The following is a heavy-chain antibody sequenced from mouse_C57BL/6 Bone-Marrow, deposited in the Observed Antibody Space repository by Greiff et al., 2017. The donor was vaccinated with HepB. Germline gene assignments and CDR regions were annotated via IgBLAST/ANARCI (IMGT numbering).Heavy chain of an antibody. D-gene: IGHD1-1*01. Sequence: VQLKESGGGLVKPGGSLKLSCAASGFTFSDYGMHWVRQAPEKGLEWVAYISSCSSTIYYADTVKGRFTISRDNAKNTLFLQMTSLRSEDTAMYYCASGYGSRYWYFDVWGTGTTVTVSS. V-gene: IGHV5-17*01. CDR1: GFTFSDYG. CDR3: ASGYGSRYWYFDV. J-gene: IGHJ1*03. CDR2: ISSCSSTI.